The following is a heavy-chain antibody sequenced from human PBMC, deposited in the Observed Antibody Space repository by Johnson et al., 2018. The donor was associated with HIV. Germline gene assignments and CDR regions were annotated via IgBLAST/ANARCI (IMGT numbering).Heavy chain of an antibody. J-gene: IGHJ3*02. D-gene: IGHD6-19*01. CDR3: ARDGYSSGWYGNDAFDI. CDR1: GFTFDDYG. CDR2: INWNGGST. V-gene: IGHV3-20*04. Sequence: EMQLVESGGGLVQPGGSLRLSCAASGFTFDDYGMSWVRQVPGKGLEWVSGINWNGGSTGYADSVKGRFTISRDNAKNSLYLQMNSLRAEDTAVYYCARDGYSSGWYGNDAFDIWGQGTMVTVSS.